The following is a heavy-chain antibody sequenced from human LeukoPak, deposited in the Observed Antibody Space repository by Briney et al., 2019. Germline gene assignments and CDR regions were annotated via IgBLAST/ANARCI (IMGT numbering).Heavy chain of an antibody. CDR2: INPSGGST. CDR3: ASARGTGWFDP. D-gene: IGHD3/OR15-3a*01. V-gene: IGHV1-46*01. CDR1: GYTFTSYY. Sequence: ASVKVSCKASGYTFTSYYMHWVRQAPGQGLEWMGIINPSGGSTSYAQKFQGSVTMTRDTSTSTVYMELSSLRSEDTAVYYCASARGTGWFDPWGQGTLVTVSS. J-gene: IGHJ5*02.